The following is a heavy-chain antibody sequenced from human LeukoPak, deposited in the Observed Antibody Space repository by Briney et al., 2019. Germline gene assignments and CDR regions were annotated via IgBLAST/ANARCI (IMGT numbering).Heavy chain of an antibody. D-gene: IGHD6-19*01. Sequence: GGSLRLSCVASGFTFYNDCMSWVRQAPGKGLEWVANIKEDGSDQYYVDSVKGRFTISRDNAKNSLYLQMNSLRAEDTAVYYCAKSPSKQVAGRGYWGQGTLVTVSS. CDR3: AKSPSKQVAGRGY. V-gene: IGHV3-7*01. CDR2: IKEDGSDQ. J-gene: IGHJ4*02. CDR1: GFTFYNDC.